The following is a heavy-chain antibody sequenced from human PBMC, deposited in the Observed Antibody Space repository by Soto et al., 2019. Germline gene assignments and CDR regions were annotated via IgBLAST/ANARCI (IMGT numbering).Heavy chain of an antibody. V-gene: IGHV3-64*01. D-gene: IGHD2-2*01. J-gene: IGHJ6*03. CDR3: AREPMRCSYTSCYDRYHYYYMDV. CDR2: ISSNGVGT. Sequence: GVSLRLSCAASGFTLSGYAMDWVRQAPGKGLEYVSGISSNGVGTYYANSVQGRFTISRDNSKNTVYLRMGSLRPEDMAVYYCAREPMRCSYTSCYDRYHYYYMDVWGKGTTVTVYS. CDR1: GFTLSGYA.